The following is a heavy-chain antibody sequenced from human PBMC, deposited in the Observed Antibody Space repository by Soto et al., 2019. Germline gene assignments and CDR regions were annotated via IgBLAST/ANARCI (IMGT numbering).Heavy chain of an antibody. V-gene: IGHV4-38-2*02. CDR3: ARDAMVRGPIGPSAYYYYYGMDV. D-gene: IGHD3-10*01. J-gene: IGHJ6*02. CDR1: GYSISSGYY. CDR2: IYHSGST. Sequence: PSETLSLTCAVSGYSISSGYYWGWIRQPPGKGLEWIGSIYHSGSTYYNPSLKSRVTISVDTSKNQFSLKLSSVTAADTAVYYCARDAMVRGPIGPSAYYYYYGMDVWGQGTTVTSP.